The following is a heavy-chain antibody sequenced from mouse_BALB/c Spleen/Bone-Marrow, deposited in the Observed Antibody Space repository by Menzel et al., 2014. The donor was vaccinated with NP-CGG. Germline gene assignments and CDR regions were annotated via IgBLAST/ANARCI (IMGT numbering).Heavy chain of an antibody. V-gene: IGHV2-2*02. J-gene: IGHJ4*01. CDR2: IRTGGST. D-gene: IGHD2-14*01. Sequence: VQLQQSGPGLVQPSQSMSITCTASGFTLTNYGVHWVRQSPGKGLEWLGVIRTGGSTDYNAAFISRMSFSMDKSKSQVCFKLNILQANDTAICYCARTYDASYALDYWGQGTSVTVSS. CDR1: GFTLTNYG. CDR3: ARTYDASYALDY.